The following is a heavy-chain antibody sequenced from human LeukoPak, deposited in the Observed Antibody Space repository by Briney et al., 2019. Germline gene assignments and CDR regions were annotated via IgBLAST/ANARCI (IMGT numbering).Heavy chain of an antibody. V-gene: IGHV3-7*01. J-gene: IGHJ4*02. D-gene: IGHD3-10*01. Sequence: PGGSLRLSCEASGFTFSDYWMSWVRQAPRKGLEWVANIKGDASEKHCVDSVKGRFTISRDSSKNTLYLQMNSLRAEDTAVYYCAKPRVSYGSGNFPFDFWGQGTLVTVSS. CDR3: AKPRVSYGSGNFPFDF. CDR1: GFTFSDYW. CDR2: IKGDASEK.